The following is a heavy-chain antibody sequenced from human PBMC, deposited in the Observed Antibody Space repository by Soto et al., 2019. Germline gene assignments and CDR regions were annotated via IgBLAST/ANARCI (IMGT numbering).Heavy chain of an antibody. CDR3: ARAFASNKYYFDS. D-gene: IGHD3-3*02. Sequence: SVKVSCKTSGGTFNSYIITWVRQAPGQGLEWMGGIIPIFGSADYAPKLQGRVTITADESTSTAYMELSSLRSEDTAVYYCARAFASNKYYFDSWGQGTQATVSP. V-gene: IGHV1-69*13. CDR1: GGTFNSYI. CDR2: IIPIFGSA. J-gene: IGHJ4*02.